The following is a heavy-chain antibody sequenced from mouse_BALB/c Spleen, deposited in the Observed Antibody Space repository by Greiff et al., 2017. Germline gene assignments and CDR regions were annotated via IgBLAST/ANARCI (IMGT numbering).Heavy chain of an antibody. CDR2: ISSGGSYT. CDR3: ASLQGDYAMDY. V-gene: IGHV5-6*01. CDR1: GFTFSSYG. Sequence: EVQVVESGGDLVKPGGSLKLSCAASGFTFSSYGMSWVRQTPDKRLEWVATISSGGSYTYYPDSVKGRFTISRDNAKNTLYLQMSSLKSEDTAMYYCASLQGDYAMDYWGQGTSVTVSS. J-gene: IGHJ4*01.